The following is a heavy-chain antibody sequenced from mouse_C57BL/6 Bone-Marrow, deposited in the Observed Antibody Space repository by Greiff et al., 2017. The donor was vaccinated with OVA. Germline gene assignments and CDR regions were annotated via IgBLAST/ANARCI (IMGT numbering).Heavy chain of an antibody. Sequence: QVQLQQPGAELVKPGASVKLSCKASGYTFTSSWMHWVKQRPGRGLEWIGRIDPNSGGTKYNEKFKSKATLTVDKPSSTAYMQLSSLTSEDSAVYYCARSGDYGSSWCAYWGQGTLVTVSA. CDR3: ARSGDYGSSWCAY. J-gene: IGHJ3*01. CDR1: GYTFTSSW. D-gene: IGHD1-1*01. V-gene: IGHV1-72*01. CDR2: IDPNSGGT.